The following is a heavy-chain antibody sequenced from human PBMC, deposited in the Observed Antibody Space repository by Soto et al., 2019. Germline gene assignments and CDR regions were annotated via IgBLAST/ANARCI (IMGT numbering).Heavy chain of an antibody. Sequence: QVQLGESGGGVVQPGMSLGLSCAASGFTFSSYGIHWVRQAPVNGLEWVAVISYDGSNKYYADSVKGRFTISRDNSKNTLYLQMNSLRAEDTAVYYCAKGPAIVLVPAAMNYYYGLDVWGQGTTVTVSS. V-gene: IGHV3-30*18. J-gene: IGHJ6*02. D-gene: IGHD2-2*01. CDR2: ISYDGSNK. CDR3: AKGPAIVLVPAAMNYYYGLDV. CDR1: GFTFSSYG.